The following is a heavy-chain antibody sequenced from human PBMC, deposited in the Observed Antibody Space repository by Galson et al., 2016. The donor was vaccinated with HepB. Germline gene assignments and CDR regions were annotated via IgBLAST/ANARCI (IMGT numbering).Heavy chain of an antibody. CDR3: ARELATDAFDI. J-gene: IGHJ3*02. CDR1: GFSFNIYR. CDR2: IKQDGSDK. V-gene: IGHV3-7*03. D-gene: IGHD5-12*01. Sequence: SLRLSCAASGFSFNIYRMNWVRQAPGKGLEWVANIKQDGSDKYYVDSVKGRFTISRDNAQNSLYLQMNNLRAEDAAVYYCARELATDAFDIWGQGTMVTVSS.